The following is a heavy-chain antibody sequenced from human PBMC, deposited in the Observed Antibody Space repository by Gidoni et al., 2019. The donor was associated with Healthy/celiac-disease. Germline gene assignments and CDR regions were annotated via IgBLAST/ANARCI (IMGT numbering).Heavy chain of an antibody. D-gene: IGHD3-22*01. V-gene: IGHV1-69*01. Sequence: QVQLVQSGAEVKKPGSSVKVSCKASGGNFSSYAISWVRQAPGQGLEWMGGIIPIFGTANYAQKFQGRVTITADESTSTAYMELSSLRSEDTAVYYCARNLGAPYYYDSSGYPGYFDYWGQGTLVTVSS. CDR3: ARNLGAPYYYDSSGYPGYFDY. CDR2: IIPIFGTA. J-gene: IGHJ4*02. CDR1: GGNFSSYA.